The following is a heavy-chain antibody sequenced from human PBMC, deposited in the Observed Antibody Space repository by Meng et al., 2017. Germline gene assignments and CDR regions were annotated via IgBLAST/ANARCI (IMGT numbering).Heavy chain of an antibody. CDR3: LNEAPRSDY. CDR1: GSIFNNCL. J-gene: IGHJ4*02. V-gene: IGHV3-74*01. D-gene: IGHD1-1*01. Sequence: VHVVESGGSLVQPGGPLRPSYAAAGSIFNNCLMHWVRQVPEKGLVLVSLISGDGSITNYADVVKGRFTISRDNAKNTLYLQMNSLRPEDTAVYYCLNEAPRSDYWGQGSLVTVSS. CDR2: ISGDGSIT.